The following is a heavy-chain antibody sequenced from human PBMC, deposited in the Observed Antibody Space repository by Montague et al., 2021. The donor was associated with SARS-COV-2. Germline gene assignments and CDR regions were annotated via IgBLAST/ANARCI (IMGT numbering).Heavy chain of an antibody. CDR2: TYYRSKWYN. V-gene: IGHV6-1*01. Sequence: CAISGDSVSSNIATWNWIRQSPSRGLEWLGRTYYRSKWYNDYAESVKSRITVDPDTSKHQFSLHLNSVTPEDTAVYYCARIPVGSKYYFDFWGQGTLSPSP. J-gene: IGHJ4*02. CDR1: GDSVSSNIAT. D-gene: IGHD2-2*01. CDR3: ARIPVGSKYYFDF.